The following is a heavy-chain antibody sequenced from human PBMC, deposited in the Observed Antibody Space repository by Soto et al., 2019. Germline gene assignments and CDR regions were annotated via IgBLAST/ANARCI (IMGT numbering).Heavy chain of an antibody. Sequence: SVKVSCKASGFTFTSSAVQWVRQARGQRLEWIGWIVVGSGNTNYAQKFQERVTITRDMSTSTAYMELSSLRSEDTAVYYCGADPSGSLYYYSGMDVWGQGTTVTVSS. CDR2: IVVGSGNT. CDR1: GFTFTSSA. D-gene: IGHD1-26*01. V-gene: IGHV1-58*01. J-gene: IGHJ6*02. CDR3: GADPSGSLYYYSGMDV.